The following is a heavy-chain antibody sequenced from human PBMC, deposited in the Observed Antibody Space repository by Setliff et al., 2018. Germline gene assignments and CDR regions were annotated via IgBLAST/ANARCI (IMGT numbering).Heavy chain of an antibody. CDR2: IYTNGAT. V-gene: IGHV4-4*08. D-gene: IGHD1-1*01. Sequence: SETLSLTCTVSGVSIRSYYWSWIRQPPGKGLEWIGYIYTNGATSYSPSLKSRVSISADTSKNVLSLRLTSVTAADTAVYYCASGRRDSYNFADWYFDLWGPGTLVTVSS. J-gene: IGHJ2*01. CDR3: ASGRRDSYNFADWYFDL. CDR1: GVSIRSYY.